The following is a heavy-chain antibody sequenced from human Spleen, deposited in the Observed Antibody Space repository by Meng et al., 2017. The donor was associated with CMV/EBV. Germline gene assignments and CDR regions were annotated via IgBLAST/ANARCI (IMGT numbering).Heavy chain of an antibody. V-gene: IGHV3-21*01. Sequence: GGSLRLSCAASGFPFSSYTMNWVRQAPGKGLEWVSSISSSTNYIYYADSVKGRFTISRDNAKNSLFLQMNSLRAEDTAVYYCARASGGYCSTTICYGYDDYWGQGTLVTVSS. CDR2: ISSSTNYI. CDR1: GFPFSSYT. J-gene: IGHJ4*02. CDR3: ARASGGYCSTTICYGYDDY. D-gene: IGHD2-2*01.